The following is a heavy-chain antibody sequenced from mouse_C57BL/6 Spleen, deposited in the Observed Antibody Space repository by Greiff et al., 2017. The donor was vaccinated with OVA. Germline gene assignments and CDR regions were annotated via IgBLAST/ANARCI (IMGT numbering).Heavy chain of an antibody. Sequence: QVQLQQPGAELVKPGASVKLSCKASGYTFTSYWMQWVKQRPGQGLEWIGEIDPSDSYTNYNQKFKGKATLTVDTSSSTAYMQLSSLTSEDSAVYYCAIYYGYEREAWFAYWGQGTLVTVSA. V-gene: IGHV1-50*01. D-gene: IGHD2-2*01. J-gene: IGHJ3*01. CDR1: GYTFTSYW. CDR2: IDPSDSYT. CDR3: AIYYGYEREAWFAY.